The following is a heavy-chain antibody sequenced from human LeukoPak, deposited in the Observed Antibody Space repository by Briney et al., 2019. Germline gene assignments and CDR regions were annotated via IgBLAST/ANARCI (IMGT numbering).Heavy chain of an antibody. CDR3: ARRPTGPRTFDY. Sequence: HGESLKISCKVSGYRFPSEWIGWVRQTPDKGLEWMGVIYPADFTTIYSPTFEGQVSISADRSLNTAYLQWTSLKASDTAMYCARRPTGPRTFDYWGQGTLVTVSS. V-gene: IGHV5-51*01. J-gene: IGHJ4*02. CDR1: GYRFPSEW. CDR2: IYPADFTT. D-gene: IGHD1-1*01.